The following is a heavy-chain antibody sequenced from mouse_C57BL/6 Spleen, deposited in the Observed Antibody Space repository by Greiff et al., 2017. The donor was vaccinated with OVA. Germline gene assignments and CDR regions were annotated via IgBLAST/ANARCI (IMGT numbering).Heavy chain of an antibody. Sequence: VQLQQSGAELARPGASVKMSCKASGYTFTSYTMHWVKQRPGQGLEWIGYINPSSGYTKYNQKFKDKATLTADKSSSTAYLQLSSLTSEDSAVYYCATPLGLYYAMDYWGQGTSVTVSS. J-gene: IGHJ4*01. V-gene: IGHV1-4*01. CDR2: INPSSGYT. CDR1: GYTFTSYT. CDR3: ATPLGLYYAMDY. D-gene: IGHD4-1*01.